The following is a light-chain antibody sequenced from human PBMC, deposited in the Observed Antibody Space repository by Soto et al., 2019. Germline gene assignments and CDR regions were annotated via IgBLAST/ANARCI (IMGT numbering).Light chain of an antibody. CDR2: GAS. V-gene: IGKV3-15*01. Sequence: EIVMTQSPATLSVSPGERATLSCRASQSVSSILAWYQQKPGQAPRLLFYGASTRATDIPARFSGSGSGTDFTLTISSLQSEDFAVYYCQQSNNWPYTFGQGTKLEIK. CDR1: QSVSSI. J-gene: IGKJ2*01. CDR3: QQSNNWPYT.